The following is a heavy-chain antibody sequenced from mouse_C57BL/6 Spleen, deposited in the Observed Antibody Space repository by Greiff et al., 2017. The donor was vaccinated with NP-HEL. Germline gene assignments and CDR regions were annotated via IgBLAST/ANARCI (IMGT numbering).Heavy chain of an antibody. CDR1: GYTFTSYW. V-gene: IGHV1-64*01. D-gene: IGHD1-1*01. J-gene: IGHJ4*01. CDR3: ASFTTVVPADDYAMDY. CDR2: IHPNSGST. Sequence: QVQLQQPGAELVKPGASVKLSCKASGYTFTSYWMHWVKQRPGQGLEWIGMIHPNSGSTNYNEKFKSKATLTVDKSSSTAYMQLSSLTSEDSAVYYCASFTTVVPADDYAMDYWGQGTSVTVSS.